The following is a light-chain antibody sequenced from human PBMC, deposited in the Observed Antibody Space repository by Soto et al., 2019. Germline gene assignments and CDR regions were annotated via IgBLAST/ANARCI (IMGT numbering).Light chain of an antibody. V-gene: IGLV2-23*01. CDR1: SSDVGNYKF. CDR2: EGS. CDR3: CSSAGTYTWV. Sequence: QSVLTQPASVSGSPGQSITISCTGSSSDVGNYKFVSWYQQQPDKAPKLMIYEGSKRPSGVSNRFSGSQSGNTASLTISGLQAEDEADYYCCSSAGTYTWVFGGGTKVTVL. J-gene: IGLJ3*02.